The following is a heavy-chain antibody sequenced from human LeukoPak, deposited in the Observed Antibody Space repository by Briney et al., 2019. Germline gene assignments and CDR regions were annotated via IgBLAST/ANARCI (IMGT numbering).Heavy chain of an antibody. CDR3: ARDKAKFGESTGFDP. D-gene: IGHD3-10*01. CDR1: GGSISSYY. Sequence: PETLSLTCTVSGGSISSYYWSWIRQPPGKGLEWIGYIYYSGSTNYNPSLKSRVTISVDTSKNQFSLKLSSVTAADTAVYYCARDKAKFGESTGFDPWGQGTLVTVSS. CDR2: IYYSGST. V-gene: IGHV4-59*01. J-gene: IGHJ5*02.